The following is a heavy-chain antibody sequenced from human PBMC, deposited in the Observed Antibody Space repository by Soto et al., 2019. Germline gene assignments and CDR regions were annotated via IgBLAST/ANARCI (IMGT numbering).Heavy chain of an antibody. CDR1: GYSFNSYY. J-gene: IGHJ3*02. CDR2: INPSGAST. V-gene: IGHV1-46*02. Sequence: QVQLVQSGAEVQKPGASVKVACKASGYSFNSYYMHWVRQAPGQGPERMGVINPSGASTSYAQKFQGRVPMTRDTSTSTVYMELSSLRSEDTALYYCASDYNAYQRQHVFDIWGQGTLVTVSS. D-gene: IGHD3-10*01. CDR3: ASDYNAYQRQHVFDI.